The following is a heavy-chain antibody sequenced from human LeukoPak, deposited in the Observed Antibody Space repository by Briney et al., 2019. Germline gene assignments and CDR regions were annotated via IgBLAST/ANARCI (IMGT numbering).Heavy chain of an antibody. CDR3: ATRRGGPYPYYFDH. J-gene: IGHJ4*02. D-gene: IGHD2-15*01. Sequence: SETLSRTCAVYGDSFSGYYWSWIRQSPGMGLEWIGEVNDRGTTNYNPNLKSRVTISVVTSSNQFSPRLTSVTAADTAIYFCATRRGGPYPYYFDHWDQGALVTVSS. CDR1: GDSFSGYY. V-gene: IGHV4-34*01. CDR2: VNDRGTT.